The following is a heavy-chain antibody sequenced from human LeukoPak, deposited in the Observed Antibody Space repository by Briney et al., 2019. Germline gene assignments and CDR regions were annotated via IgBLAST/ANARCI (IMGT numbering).Heavy chain of an antibody. V-gene: IGHV1-58*02. J-gene: IGHJ5*02. CDR3: AADLTGNYDILTGRKHNWFDP. CDR2: IVVGSGNT. Sequence: GASVKVSCKASGFTFTSSAMQWVRQARGQRLEWIGWIVVGSGNTNYAQKFQERVTITRDMSTSTAYMELNSLRSEDTAVYYCAADLTGNYDILTGRKHNWFDPWGQGTLVTVSS. D-gene: IGHD3-9*01. CDR1: GFTFTSSA.